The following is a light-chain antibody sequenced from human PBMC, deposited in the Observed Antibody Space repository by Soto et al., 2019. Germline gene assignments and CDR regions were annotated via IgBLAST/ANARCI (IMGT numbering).Light chain of an antibody. CDR1: QSVSNY. CDR3: QQRSTWPPWT. J-gene: IGKJ1*01. CDR2: TAS. V-gene: IGKV3-11*01. Sequence: EIVLTQSPATLSLSPGERATLSCRASQSVSNYLAWYQQKPGQAPRLLIYTASNRATGIPARFSGSGSGTDFTLTISSLEPEDFAVYFCQQRSTWPPWTFGQGTKVEIK.